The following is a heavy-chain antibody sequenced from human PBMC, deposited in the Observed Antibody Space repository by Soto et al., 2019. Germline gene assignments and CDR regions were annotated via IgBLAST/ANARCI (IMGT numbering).Heavy chain of an antibody. V-gene: IGHV4-38-2*01. CDR2: IFHSGST. CDR1: GYSISIDYS. Sequence: PSETLSLSCALSGYSISIDYSWGWIRQPPGKGLEWLGSIFHSGSTYYNPSLKSRVTISLDTSQNHFSLKLSSVTAADTAVYYCAGVGRDIVVVVDAYDAFDIWGQGTMVTGSS. CDR3: AGVGRDIVVVVDAYDAFDI. J-gene: IGHJ3*02. D-gene: IGHD2-15*01.